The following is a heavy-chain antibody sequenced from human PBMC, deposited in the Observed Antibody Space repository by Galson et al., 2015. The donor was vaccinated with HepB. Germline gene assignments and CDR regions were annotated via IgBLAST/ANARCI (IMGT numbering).Heavy chain of an antibody. CDR3: VKVAILGATPHYFDY. V-gene: IGHV3-23*01. CDR1: GFTFTKYS. Sequence: SLRLSCATSGFTFTKYSMSWVRQAPGKRLQLVPLITRRGESKYYAHTVQGRFTTPRDSTRNTVFLLMTSLRVDDTAVYYCVKVAILGATPHYFDYLGQGTLVTVSS. D-gene: IGHD3-16*01. J-gene: IGHJ4*02. CDR2: ITRRGESK.